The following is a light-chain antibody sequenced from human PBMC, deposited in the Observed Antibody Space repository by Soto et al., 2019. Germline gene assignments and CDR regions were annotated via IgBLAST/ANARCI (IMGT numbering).Light chain of an antibody. CDR1: QSVSSNY. CDR3: HQYGSAPWT. CDR2: GAS. Sequence: EIALTQSPGTLSLSPGERGSLSCRASQSVSSNYVAWYQQKPGQAPRLLISGASNRATGTPDRFRGSGSGTDFTLTITRLEPEDFAVYYCHQYGSAPWTFGQGTKVDIK. J-gene: IGKJ1*01. V-gene: IGKV3-20*01.